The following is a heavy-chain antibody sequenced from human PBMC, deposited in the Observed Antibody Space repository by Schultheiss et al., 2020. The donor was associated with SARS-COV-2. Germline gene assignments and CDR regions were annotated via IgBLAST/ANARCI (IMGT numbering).Heavy chain of an antibody. CDR2: IYLDDDK. V-gene: IGHV2-5*02. CDR1: GFSLSTSGVG. Sequence: SGPTLVKPTQTLKLTCTLTGFSLSTSGVGVGWIRQPPGKALEWLALIYLDDDKRYSPSLKRRLTITKDSSKNQVVVTRINMDPVDTATYYCAHLHYYDSSCYLKLPDYRGQGNVVTVSS. D-gene: IGHD3-22*01. J-gene: IGHJ4*02. CDR3: AHLHYYDSSCYLKLPDY.